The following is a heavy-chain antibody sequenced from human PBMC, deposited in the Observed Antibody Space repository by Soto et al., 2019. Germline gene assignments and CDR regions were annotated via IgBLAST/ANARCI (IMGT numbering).Heavy chain of an antibody. CDR3: ARAVQIGTVTYYFDY. D-gene: IGHD4-17*01. CDR1: GYTFTGYY. J-gene: IGHJ4*02. Sequence: ASVKVSCKASGYTFTGYYMHWVRQPPGQGIEWMGWINPSSGGTNYAQKFQGWVTMTRDTSISTAYMELSRLRSDDTAVYYCARAVQIGTVTYYFDYWGQGTLVTVSS. V-gene: IGHV1-2*04. CDR2: INPSSGGT.